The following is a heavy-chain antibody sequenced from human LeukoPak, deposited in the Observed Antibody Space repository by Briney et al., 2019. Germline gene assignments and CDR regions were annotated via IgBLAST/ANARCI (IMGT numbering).Heavy chain of an antibody. V-gene: IGHV3-74*01. CDR3: VRYSNYGFDY. D-gene: IGHD4-11*01. J-gene: IGHJ4*02. CDR1: GFTFSSSW. Sequence: QPGGSLRLSCAASGFTFSSSWMHWVRQAPGKGLVWVSRINTDGSSTNYADSVKGRFTISRDNAKNTLYLQMNSLRAEDTAVYYCVRYSNYGFDYWGQGTLVTVSS. CDR2: INTDGSST.